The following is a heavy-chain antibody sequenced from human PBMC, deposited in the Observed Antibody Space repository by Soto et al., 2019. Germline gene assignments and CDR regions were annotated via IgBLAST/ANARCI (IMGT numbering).Heavy chain of an antibody. J-gene: IGHJ4*02. V-gene: IGHV1-69*01. D-gene: IGHD6-19*01. CDR3: AAWNVIAVAGKGSDYFDH. Sequence: QVQLVQSGAEVKKPGSSVKVSCKASGGTVSSYAISWVRQAPGQGLEWMGGMIPIFGTAKYAQKFQGRVTITAEQSTSTAYMELSSLRSEDTAVYYCAAWNVIAVAGKGSDYFDHWGERSLVRVFS. CDR1: GGTVSSYA. CDR2: MIPIFGTA.